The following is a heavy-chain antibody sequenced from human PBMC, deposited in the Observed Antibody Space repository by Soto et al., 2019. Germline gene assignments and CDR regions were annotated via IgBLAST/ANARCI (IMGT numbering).Heavy chain of an antibody. CDR1: GGSFSGYY. D-gene: IGHD3-16*02. CDR2: INHSGST. V-gene: IGHV4-34*01. J-gene: IGHJ4*02. Sequence: QVQLQQWGAGLLKPSETLSLTCAVYGGSFSGYYWSWIRQPPGKGLEWIGEINHSGSTNYNPSLKSRVTISVDTSKNQFSLKLSSVTAADTAVYYCARSSRASRLSITFGGVIVSSLDYWGQGTLVTVSS. CDR3: ARSSRASRLSITFGGVIVSSLDY.